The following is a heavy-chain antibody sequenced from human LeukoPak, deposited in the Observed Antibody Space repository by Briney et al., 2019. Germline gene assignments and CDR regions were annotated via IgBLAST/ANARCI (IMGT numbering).Heavy chain of an antibody. D-gene: IGHD6-13*01. J-gene: IGHJ4*02. CDR3: ARVGLLKAAVYY. CDR2: IKQDGSEK. Sequence: PPGGSLRLSCAASGFTFSSYWMGWVRQGQGKELEWVVNIKQDGSEKYYVDSVKGRFTISRDNAKNSLYLQMNSLRAEDTAVYYCARVGLLKAAVYYWGQGTLVTVSS. CDR1: GFTFSSYW. V-gene: IGHV3-7*01.